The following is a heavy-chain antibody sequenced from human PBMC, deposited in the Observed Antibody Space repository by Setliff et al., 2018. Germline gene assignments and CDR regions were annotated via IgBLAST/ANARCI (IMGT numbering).Heavy chain of an antibody. CDR1: GASVTSFDYY. V-gene: IGHV4-30-4*01. CDR2: ISHGVST. D-gene: IGHD2-2*01. CDR3: ARAHCTTTSCLYFHY. Sequence: PSETLSLTCTISGASVTSFDYYWSWIRQPPGKGLEYIGHISHGVSTTYSPSLKSRLSISADTSKNQFSLKLTSVTAADTAVYYCARAHCTTTSCLYFHYWGQGTVVTVSS. J-gene: IGHJ4*02.